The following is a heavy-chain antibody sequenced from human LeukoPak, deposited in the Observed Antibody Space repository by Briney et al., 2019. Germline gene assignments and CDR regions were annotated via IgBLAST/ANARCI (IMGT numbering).Heavy chain of an antibody. CDR1: GFTFSSYA. CDR3: AKDRGRRWFGELLSHSANYGMDV. J-gene: IGHJ6*02. V-gene: IGHV3-23*01. D-gene: IGHD3-10*01. CDR2: ISGSGGST. Sequence: GGSLRLSCAASGFTFSSYAMSWVRQAPGKGLEWVSAISGSGGSTYYADSVKGRFTISRDNSKNTLYLQMNSPRAEDTAVYYCAKDRGRRWFGELLSHSANYGMDVWGQGTTVTVSS.